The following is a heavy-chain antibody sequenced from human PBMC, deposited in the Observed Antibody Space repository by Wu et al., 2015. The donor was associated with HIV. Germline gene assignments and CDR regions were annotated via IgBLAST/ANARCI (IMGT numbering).Heavy chain of an antibody. J-gene: IGHJ6*03. CDR3: AGSTGYYDSSGYYYYYYYMDV. CDR1: GYTFTGYY. CDR2: INPNSGAT. D-gene: IGHD3-22*01. Sequence: QVQLVQSGAEVKKPGASVKVSCKASGYTFTGYYMHWLRQAPGQGPEWMGWINPNSGATNYAQKFQGRVTMTRDTSIGTAYMELSRLRSDDTAVYYCAGSTGYYDSSGYYYYYYYMDVWGKGTTVTVSS. V-gene: IGHV1-2*02.